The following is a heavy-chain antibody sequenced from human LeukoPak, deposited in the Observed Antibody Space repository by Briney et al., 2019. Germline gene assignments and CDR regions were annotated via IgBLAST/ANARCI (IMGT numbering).Heavy chain of an antibody. CDR3: AKGHGDWKGNYLDY. CDR1: GFTFSSYA. V-gene: IGHV3-23*01. D-gene: IGHD4-17*01. J-gene: IGHJ4*02. Sequence: GRSLRLSCAASGFTFSSYAMSWVRQAPGKGLEWVSSITGSGDRANYADSLKGRFTISRDNSKRTLYLQMDSLRADDTALYYCAKGHGDWKGNYLDYWGQGTLVTVSS. CDR2: ITGSGDRA.